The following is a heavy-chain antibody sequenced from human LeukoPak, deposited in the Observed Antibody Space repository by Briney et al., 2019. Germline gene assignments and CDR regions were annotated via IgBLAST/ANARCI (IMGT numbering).Heavy chain of an antibody. J-gene: IGHJ4*02. CDR2: TYYSRST. Sequence: AETLSLTCTVSGGSISSSSYYWGRMPQPPGEGMEWIGSTYYSRSTYYNPSLKSRGTISVDTSKTQFSLKLSSVTAADTAVYYCARPLYYGGELDYWGQGTLVTVFS. D-gene: IGHD4-23*01. V-gene: IGHV4-39*01. CDR3: ARPLYYGGELDY. CDR1: GGSISSSSYY.